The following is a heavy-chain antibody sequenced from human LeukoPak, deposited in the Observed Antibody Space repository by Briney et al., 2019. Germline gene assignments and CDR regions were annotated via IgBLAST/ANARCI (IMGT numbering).Heavy chain of an antibody. V-gene: IGHV3-33*06. J-gene: IGHJ3*02. Sequence: QPGGSLRLSCAASGFTFISYGMHWVRQAPGKGLEWVAVIWYDGSNKYYADSVKGRFTISRDNSKNTLYLQMNSLRAEDTAVYYCAKSTLNYYDSSGHDAFDIWGQGTMVTVSS. CDR1: GFTFISYG. CDR3: AKSTLNYYDSSGHDAFDI. CDR2: IWYDGSNK. D-gene: IGHD3-22*01.